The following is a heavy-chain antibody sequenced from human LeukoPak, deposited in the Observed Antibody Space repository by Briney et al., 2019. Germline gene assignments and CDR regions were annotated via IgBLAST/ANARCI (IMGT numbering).Heavy chain of an antibody. D-gene: IGHD3-10*01. J-gene: IGHJ6*03. CDR2: IIPIFGTA. Sequence: SVKVSCKGSGGTFSNYSISWVRQAPGQGLEWMGGIIPIFGTANYAQQFQGRVTITTDESTSTVYMELSSRRSEDTAVYYCARAGSYYYYYYMDVWGKGTTVAVSS. CDR3: ARAGSYYYYYYMDV. CDR1: GGTFSNYS. V-gene: IGHV1-69*05.